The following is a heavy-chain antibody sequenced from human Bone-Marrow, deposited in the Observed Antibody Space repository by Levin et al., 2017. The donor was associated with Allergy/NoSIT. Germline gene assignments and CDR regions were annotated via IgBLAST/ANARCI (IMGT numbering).Heavy chain of an antibody. CDR1: GYSFTSYW. CDR3: ARVTMVRGATRKPLYGMDV. Sequence: GESLKISCKGSGYSFTSYWIGWVRQMPGKGLEWMGIIYPGDSDTRYSPSFQGQVTISADKSISTAYLQWSSLKASDTAMYYCARVTMVRGATRKPLYGMDVWGQGTTVTVSS. D-gene: IGHD3-10*01. J-gene: IGHJ6*02. V-gene: IGHV5-51*01. CDR2: IYPGDSDT.